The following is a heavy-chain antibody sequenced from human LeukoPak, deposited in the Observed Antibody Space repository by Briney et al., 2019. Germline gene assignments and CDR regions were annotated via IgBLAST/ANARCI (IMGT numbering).Heavy chain of an antibody. D-gene: IGHD3-22*01. CDR1: GFTFSSYA. CDR3: AKVADYYDIGWLDP. Sequence: GGSLRLSCAASGFTFSSYAMSWVRQAPGKGLEWVSAISGSGGSSYYADSVKGRFTISRDNSKNTLYLQMNSLRAEDTAVYYCAKVADYYDIGWLDPWGQGTLVTVSS. J-gene: IGHJ5*02. CDR2: ISGSGGSS. V-gene: IGHV3-23*01.